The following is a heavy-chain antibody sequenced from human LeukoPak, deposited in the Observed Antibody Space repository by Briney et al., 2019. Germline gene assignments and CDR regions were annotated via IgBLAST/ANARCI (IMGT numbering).Heavy chain of an antibody. D-gene: IGHD2-2*01. V-gene: IGHV3-23*01. CDR2: ISGSGGST. CDR3: AREARGYCSSTSCYVRWFDP. CDR1: GFTFSSHA. J-gene: IGHJ5*02. Sequence: GGSLRLSCAASGFTFSSHAMSWVRQAPGKGLEWVSAISGSGGSTYYADSVKGRFTISRDNSKNTLYLQMNSLRAEDTAVYYCAREARGYCSSTSCYVRWFDPWGQGTLVTVSS.